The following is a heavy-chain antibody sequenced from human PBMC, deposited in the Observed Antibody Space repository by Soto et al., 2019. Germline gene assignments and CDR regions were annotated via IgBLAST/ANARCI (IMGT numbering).Heavy chain of an antibody. D-gene: IGHD2-15*01. CDR2: IYYSGST. J-gene: IGHJ4*02. V-gene: IGHV4-39*01. CDR3: ARHTPAISISDH. CDR1: GGSISSSSYY. Sequence: QLQLQESGPGLVKLSETLSLTCTVSGGSISSSSYYWGWIRQPPGKGLEWIGSIYYSGSTYYNPSLKRRAXXXVXXSKNQFSLKLSSVTAADPAVYYCARHTPAISISDHWGQGTLVTVSS.